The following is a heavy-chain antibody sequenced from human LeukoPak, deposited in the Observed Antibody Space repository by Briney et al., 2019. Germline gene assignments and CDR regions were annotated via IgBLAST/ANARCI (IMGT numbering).Heavy chain of an antibody. CDR3: ARDYTHYFDY. V-gene: IGHV3-48*04. CDR1: GFTFSSYS. J-gene: IGHJ4*02. CDR2: IGTSGSTI. Sequence: GGSLRLSCAASGFTFSSYSMNWVRQAPGKGLEWVSYIGTSGSTIYADSVNGRFTISRDNAKNSLYLQMNSLRAEDTAVYYCARDYTHYFDYWGQGTLVTVSS.